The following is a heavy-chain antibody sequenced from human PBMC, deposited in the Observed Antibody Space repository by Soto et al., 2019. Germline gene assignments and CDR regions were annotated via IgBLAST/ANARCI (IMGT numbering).Heavy chain of an antibody. J-gene: IGHJ4*02. CDR2: INAGNGNT. CDR1: GYTFTTYA. Sequence: ASVKVSCKASGYTFTTYAMHWVRQAPGQRLEWMGWINAGNGNTKYSQKFQGRVTITRDTSASTAYMELSSLRSEDTAVYYCARGSSSGRPFESWGLGTLVTVSS. CDR3: ARGSSSGRPFES. V-gene: IGHV1-3*01. D-gene: IGHD6-19*01.